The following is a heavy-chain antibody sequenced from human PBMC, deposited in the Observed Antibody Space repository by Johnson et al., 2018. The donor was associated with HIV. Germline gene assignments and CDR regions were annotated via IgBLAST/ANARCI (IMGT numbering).Heavy chain of an antibody. CDR2: ISNDGSNE. D-gene: IGHD3-9*01. J-gene: IGHJ3*01. V-gene: IGHV3-30*18. Sequence: QVQLVESGGGVVQPGRSLRLSCAASGFAFSSYGIHWVRQAPGKGLEWVAVISNDGSNEYYADSVKGRFTISRDNPKNTLYLQMNSLRAEDTAAYYCAKADDILTGYYKGFDAFDVWGQGTMVSVS. CDR1: GFAFSSYG. CDR3: AKADDILTGYYKGFDAFDV.